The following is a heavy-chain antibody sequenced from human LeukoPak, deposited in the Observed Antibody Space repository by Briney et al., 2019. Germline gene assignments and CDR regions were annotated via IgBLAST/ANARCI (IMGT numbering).Heavy chain of an antibody. CDR2: IYHSGST. V-gene: IGHV4-30-2*01. J-gene: IGHJ2*01. CDR3: ARVYYDSSGYYWLRHWYFDL. D-gene: IGHD3-22*01. CDR1: GGSISSGGYY. Sequence: SETLSLTCTVSGGSISSGGYYWSWIRQPPGKGLEWIGYIYHSGSTYYNPSLKSRVTISVDRSKNQFSLKLSSVTAADTAVYYCARVYYDSSGYYWLRHWYFDLWGRGTLVTVSS.